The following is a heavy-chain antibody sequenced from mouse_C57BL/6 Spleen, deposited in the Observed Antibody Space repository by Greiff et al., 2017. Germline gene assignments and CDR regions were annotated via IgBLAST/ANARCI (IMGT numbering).Heavy chain of an antibody. CDR1: GFTFSDYG. CDR2: ISSGSSTI. D-gene: IGHD1-1*01. Sequence: VQLKESGGGLVKPGGSLKLSCAASGFTFSDYGMHWVRQAPEKGLEWVAYISSGSSTIYYADTVKGRFTISRDNAKNTLFLQMTSLRSEDTAVXYCSRRGYYGSFAMDYWGQGTSVTVSS. V-gene: IGHV5-17*01. J-gene: IGHJ4*01. CDR3: SRRGYYGSFAMDY.